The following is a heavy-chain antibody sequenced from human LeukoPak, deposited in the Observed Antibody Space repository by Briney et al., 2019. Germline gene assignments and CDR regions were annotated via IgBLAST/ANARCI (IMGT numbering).Heavy chain of an antibody. CDR2: IYPGDSDT. Sequence: AGESLKISCKGSGYSFTSYWIGWVRQMPGKGLEWMGIIYPGDSDTRCSPSFQGQVTISADKSISTAYLQWSSLKASDTAMYYCARFRLSMVRGVILYYYYMDVWGKGTTVTVSS. J-gene: IGHJ6*03. CDR1: GYSFTSYW. D-gene: IGHD3-10*01. V-gene: IGHV5-51*01. CDR3: ARFRLSMVRGVILYYYYMDV.